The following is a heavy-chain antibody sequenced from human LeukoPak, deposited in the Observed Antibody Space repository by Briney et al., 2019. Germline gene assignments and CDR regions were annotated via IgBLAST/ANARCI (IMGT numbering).Heavy chain of an antibody. Sequence: GGSLRLSCAASGFTFSTYAMHWVRQAPGKGLEWVAVISYDGSNEYYADSVKGRLTISRDNSKNMLYLQMNSLRAEDTAVYYCASTNYRGGTTGYNWFDPWGQGTLVTVPS. J-gene: IGHJ5*02. V-gene: IGHV3-30-3*01. CDR3: ASTNYRGGTTGYNWFDP. CDR2: ISYDGSNE. D-gene: IGHD5-24*01. CDR1: GFTFSTYA.